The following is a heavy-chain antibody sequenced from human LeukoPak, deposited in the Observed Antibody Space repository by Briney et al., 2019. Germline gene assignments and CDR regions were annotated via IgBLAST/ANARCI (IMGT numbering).Heavy chain of an antibody. V-gene: IGHV1-58*01. J-gene: IGHJ4*02. CDR3: AADPWCGGDCYQFDY. CDR2: IVVGSGNT. CDR1: GFTFTSSA. Sequence: TSVKISCKASGFTFTSSAVQWVRQARGQRLEWIGWIVVGSGNTNYAQKFQERVTITRDMSTSTAYMELSSLRSEDTAMYYCAADPWCGGDCYQFDYWGQGTLVTVSS. D-gene: IGHD2-21*02.